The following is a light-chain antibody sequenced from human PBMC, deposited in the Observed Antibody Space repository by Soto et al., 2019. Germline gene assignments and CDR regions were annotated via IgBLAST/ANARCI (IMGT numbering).Light chain of an antibody. CDR3: GTWDISLSAVV. CDR1: SSNIGRNY. Sequence: QSVLTQPPSVSAAQGQKVPISSPGVSSNIGRNYVAGYQQFPGTAPKPLIYDNNKRPSGIPDRFSGSKSGTSATLGITGLQTGDEAEYYCGTWDISLSAVVFGGGTKLTVL. CDR2: DNN. V-gene: IGLV1-51*01. J-gene: IGLJ2*01.